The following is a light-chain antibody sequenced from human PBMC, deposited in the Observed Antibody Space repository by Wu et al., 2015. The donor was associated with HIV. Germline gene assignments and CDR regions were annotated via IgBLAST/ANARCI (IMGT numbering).Light chain of an antibody. V-gene: IGKV3-15*01. Sequence: EIVMTQSPATLSVSPGERATLSCRASQSVDSNLAWYQQKPGQAPKFLIYGASTRATGIPARFTGSGSGTDFTLTISSMQSEDFAVYYCQQHANWPLTFGQGTRLEIK. CDR3: QQHANWPLT. CDR2: GAS. J-gene: IGKJ5*01. CDR1: QSVDSN.